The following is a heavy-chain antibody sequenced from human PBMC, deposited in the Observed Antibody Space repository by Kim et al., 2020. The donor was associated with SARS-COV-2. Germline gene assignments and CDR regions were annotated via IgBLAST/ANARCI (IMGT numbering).Heavy chain of an antibody. Sequence: YGDSVRGHIPISRDNSRNTLNLQMSSLRAEDTAVYYCARDGGFGEYGMDVWGQGTTVIVS. V-gene: IGHV3-53*01. D-gene: IGHD3-10*01. J-gene: IGHJ6*02. CDR3: ARDGGFGEYGMDV.